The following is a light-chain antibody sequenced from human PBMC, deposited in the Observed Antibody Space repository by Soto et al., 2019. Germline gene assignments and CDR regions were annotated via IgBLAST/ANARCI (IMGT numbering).Light chain of an antibody. V-gene: IGKV3D-15*01. J-gene: IGKJ1*01. CDR2: GAS. CDR3: QQYFEWPPMT. CDR1: QSVSSK. Sequence: ETVMTQSPATLSVSPGERATLSCRASQSVSSKLAWYQQKPGQAPRLLIYGASTRATGIPARFSGSGSGTEFTLSISSLQSEDSAIYYCQQYFEWPPMTFGQGTKVDIK.